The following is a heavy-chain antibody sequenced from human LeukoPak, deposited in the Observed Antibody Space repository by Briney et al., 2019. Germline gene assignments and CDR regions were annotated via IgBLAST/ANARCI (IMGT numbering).Heavy chain of an antibody. CDR1: GFTFSNYG. CDR3: AGEALIPSHFDY. J-gene: IGHJ4*02. Sequence: PGGSLRLSCAASGFTFSNYGMHWVRQAPGKGLEWVAFIRYDGSNKYYADSVKGRFTISRDNSKNTLYLQINSLRAEDTAVYYCAGEALIPSHFDYWGQGTLVTVSS. V-gene: IGHV3-30*02. D-gene: IGHD2-2*01. CDR2: IRYDGSNK.